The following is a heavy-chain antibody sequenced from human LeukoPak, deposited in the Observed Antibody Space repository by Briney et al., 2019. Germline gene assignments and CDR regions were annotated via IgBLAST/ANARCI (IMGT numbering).Heavy chain of an antibody. Sequence: SETLSLTCTVSGGSISSYYWSWIRQPAGKGLEWIGRIYTSGNTNYNPSLKSRVTMSVDTSKNQFSLKLSSVTAADTAVYYCTRVNYGSSWTAFDIWGQGTMVTVSS. CDR2: IYTSGNT. V-gene: IGHV4-4*07. CDR1: GGSISSYY. CDR3: TRVNYGSSWTAFDI. D-gene: IGHD6-13*01. J-gene: IGHJ3*02.